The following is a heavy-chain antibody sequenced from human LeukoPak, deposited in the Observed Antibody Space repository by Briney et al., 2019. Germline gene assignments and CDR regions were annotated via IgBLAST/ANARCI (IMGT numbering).Heavy chain of an antibody. CDR2: ISGGGDST. CDR1: GFTFSSYS. V-gene: IGHV3-23*01. D-gene: IGHD1-1*01. CDR3: ARSRGTGTAFDY. Sequence: PGGSLRLSCAASGFTFSSYSMNWVRQAPGKGLEWVSAISGGGDSTYYADSVKGRFTISRDNSKNTLYLQMNSLRAEDTAVYYCARSRGTGTAFDYWGQGTLVTVSS. J-gene: IGHJ4*02.